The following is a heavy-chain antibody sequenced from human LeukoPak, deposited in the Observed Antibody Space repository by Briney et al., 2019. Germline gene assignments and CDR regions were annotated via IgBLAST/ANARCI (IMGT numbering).Heavy chain of an antibody. CDR3: ARDASAAGTSAFDI. D-gene: IGHD6-13*01. J-gene: IGHJ3*02. V-gene: IGHV4-39*07. CDR2: INYTGST. Sequence: SETLSLTCTVSGGSISSTSNYWAWLRQAPGRGPEGIGIINYTGSTYYNPSLGSRVTMSVDTSKSQFSLKLSSVTAADTAVYYCARDASAAGTSAFDIWGQGTMVTVSS. CDR1: GGSISSTSNY.